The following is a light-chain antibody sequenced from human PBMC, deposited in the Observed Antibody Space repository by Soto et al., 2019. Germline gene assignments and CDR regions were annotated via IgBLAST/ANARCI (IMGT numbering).Light chain of an antibody. Sequence: EIVMTQSPATLSVSPGERATLSCRASQSVSGNLAWYQQRPGQAPILLIYGASTRAPGITARFGGSGAGTEFTLTISSLQSEDFAAYYCHQYNSWPRTFGQGTKVDIK. CDR1: QSVSGN. CDR2: GAS. CDR3: HQYNSWPRT. J-gene: IGKJ1*01. V-gene: IGKV3-15*01.